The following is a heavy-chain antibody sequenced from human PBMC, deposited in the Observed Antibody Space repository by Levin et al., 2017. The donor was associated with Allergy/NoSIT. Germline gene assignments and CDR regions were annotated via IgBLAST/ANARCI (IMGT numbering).Heavy chain of an antibody. CDR1: GFTFSSHW. CDR3: ARDFRGVFDY. Sequence: PGGSLRLSCAASGFTFSSHWMSWVRQAPGKGLEWVANIKKDGSEINYVDSVKGRFTISRDNAKNSLYLQMNSLRAEDTAVYYCARDFRGVFDYWGQGTLVTVSS. D-gene: IGHD2-8*01. V-gene: IGHV3-7*01. CDR2: IKKDGSEI. J-gene: IGHJ4*02.